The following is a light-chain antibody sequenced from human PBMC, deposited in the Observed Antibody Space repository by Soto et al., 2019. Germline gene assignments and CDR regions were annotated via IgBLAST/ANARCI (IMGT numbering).Light chain of an antibody. V-gene: IGKV3-20*01. CDR3: QQYGSSPKT. J-gene: IGKJ1*01. CDR2: GAS. Sequence: IVLAQSPGTLSLSPGERATLSCRASQSVSSSYLAWCQQKPGQAPRLLIYGASSRATGIPDRFSGSGSGTDFTLTISRLEPEDFAVYYCQQYGSSPKTFGQGTKVDIK. CDR1: QSVSSSY.